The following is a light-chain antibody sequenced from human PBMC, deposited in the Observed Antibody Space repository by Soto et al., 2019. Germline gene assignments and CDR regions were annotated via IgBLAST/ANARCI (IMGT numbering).Light chain of an antibody. CDR3: SSYTTSSTYV. J-gene: IGLJ1*01. CDR1: SSDVDGYNY. Sequence: QSALTQPASVSGSPGQSITISCTGTSSDVDGYNYVSWYQQYPGKAPKLIIYGVSSRPSGVSNRFSGSKSGNTASLTISGLQAEDEADYYCSSYTTSSTYVFGTGTKLTVL. CDR2: GVS. V-gene: IGLV2-14*03.